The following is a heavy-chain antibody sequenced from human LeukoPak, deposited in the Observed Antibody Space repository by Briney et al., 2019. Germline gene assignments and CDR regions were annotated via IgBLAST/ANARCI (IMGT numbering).Heavy chain of an antibody. V-gene: IGHV5-10-1*01. D-gene: IGHD5-18*01. J-gene: IGHJ5*02. Sequence: GESLKISCKGSGYSFTSYWISWVRQMPGKGLEWMGRIDPSDSYTNYSPSFQGHVTISADKSISTAYLQWSSLKASDTAMYYCASIVGTAIRNNWFDPWGQGTLVTVSS. CDR2: IDPSDSYT. CDR3: ASIVGTAIRNNWFDP. CDR1: GYSFTSYW.